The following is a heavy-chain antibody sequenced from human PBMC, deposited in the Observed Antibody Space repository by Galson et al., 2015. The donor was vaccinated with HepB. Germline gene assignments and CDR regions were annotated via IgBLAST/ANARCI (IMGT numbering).Heavy chain of an antibody. CDR1: GYTFTTYA. V-gene: IGHV1-3*01. Sequence: SVKVSCKASGYTFTTYAIHWVRQAPGQSLEWMGWINAGRGYTKYSPKFQGRITLTRDTSASTAYMELSSLRSEDTAVYYCARDIVVVVTATRDDYWGQGTLVTVSS. J-gene: IGHJ4*02. CDR3: ARDIVVVVTATRDDY. D-gene: IGHD2-15*01. CDR2: INAGRGYT.